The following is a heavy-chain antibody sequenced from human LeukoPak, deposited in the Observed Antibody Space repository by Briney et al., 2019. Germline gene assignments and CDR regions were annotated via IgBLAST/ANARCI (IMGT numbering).Heavy chain of an antibody. CDR3: AGRQGSRAYYYVN. J-gene: IGHJ4*02. V-gene: IGHV4-59*01. CDR1: GGSITSYS. CDR2: IDYGGRT. D-gene: IGHD3-22*01. Sequence: SETLSLTCTVSGGSITSYSWSWIRQPPGKGLEWIGFIDYGGRTNYNPSLKSRVTISGDTSKNQFSLKLSSVTAADTAVYYCAGRQGSRAYYYVNWGQGTLVTVSS.